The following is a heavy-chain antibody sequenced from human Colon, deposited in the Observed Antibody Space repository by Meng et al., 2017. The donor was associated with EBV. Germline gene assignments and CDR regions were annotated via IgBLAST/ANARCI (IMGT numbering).Heavy chain of an antibody. CDR3: ARGWGLWFGELPYDNRFDP. D-gene: IGHD3-10*01. CDR1: GVSFSGSC. CDR2: NNHSGST. J-gene: IGHJ5*02. V-gene: IGHV4-34*01. Sequence: VPLHPLGAHLLKRLVTLYFTCAVYGVSFSGSCWSWIRQPPRKELAWIGENNHSGSTNYNPSLNSPVTISVDTSKNEFSLKLSSVTAEDTAVYYCARGWGLWFGELPYDNRFDPWGQGTLVTVSS.